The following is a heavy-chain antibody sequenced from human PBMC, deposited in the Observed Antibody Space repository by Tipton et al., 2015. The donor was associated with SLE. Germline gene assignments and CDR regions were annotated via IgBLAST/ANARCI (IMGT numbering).Heavy chain of an antibody. J-gene: IGHJ4*02. CDR3: ARVHDYGDYYFDY. V-gene: IGHV1-69*02. Sequence: QVQLVQSGAEVKKPGSSVKVSCKASGGTFSSYTISWVRQAPGQGLEWMGRIIPILGIANYAQKFQGRVTITADKSTSTAYMELSSLRSEDTAVYYCARVHDYGDYYFDYWGQGTLVTVSS. D-gene: IGHD4-17*01. CDR2: IIPILGIA. CDR1: GGTFSSYT.